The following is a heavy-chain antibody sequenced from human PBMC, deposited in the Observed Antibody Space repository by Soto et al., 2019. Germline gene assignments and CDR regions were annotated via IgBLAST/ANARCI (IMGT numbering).Heavy chain of an antibody. CDR2: INHSGST. Sequence: SETLSLTCAVYGGSFSGYYWSWIRQPPGKGLEWIGEINHSGSTNYNPSLKSRVTISVDTSKNQFSLKLSSVTAADTAVYYCARGRPRVPLAYWGQGTLVTVSS. V-gene: IGHV4-34*01. J-gene: IGHJ4*02. CDR1: GGSFSGYY. D-gene: IGHD2-2*01. CDR3: ARGRPRVPLAY.